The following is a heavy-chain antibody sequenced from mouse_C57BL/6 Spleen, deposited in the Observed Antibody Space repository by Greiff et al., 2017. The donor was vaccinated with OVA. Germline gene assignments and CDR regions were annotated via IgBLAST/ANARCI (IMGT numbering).Heavy chain of an antibody. CDR1: GYAFSSSW. Sequence: VQLQESGPELVKPGASVKISCKASGYAFSSSWMNWVKQRPGKGLEWIGRIYPGDGDTNYNGKFKGKATLTADKSSSTAYMQLSSLTSEDSAVYFCARYGGCAFFDYWGQGTTLTVSS. J-gene: IGHJ2*01. D-gene: IGHD1-1*01. V-gene: IGHV1-82*01. CDR3: ARYGGCAFFDY. CDR2: IYPGDGDT.